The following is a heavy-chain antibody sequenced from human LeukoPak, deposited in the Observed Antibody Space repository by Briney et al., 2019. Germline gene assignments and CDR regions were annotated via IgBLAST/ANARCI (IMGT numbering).Heavy chain of an antibody. CDR2: IIPIFGTA. J-gene: IGHJ3*02. CDR3: AREGGVITIFGVVGGDDRATLDAFDI. D-gene: IGHD3-3*01. V-gene: IGHV1-69*01. Sequence: AASVKVSCKASGGTFSSYAISWVRQAPGQGLEWMGGIIPIFGTANYAQKFQGRVTITADESTSTAYMELSSLRSEDTAVYYCAREGGVITIFGVVGGDDRATLDAFDIWGQGTMVTVSS. CDR1: GGTFSSYA.